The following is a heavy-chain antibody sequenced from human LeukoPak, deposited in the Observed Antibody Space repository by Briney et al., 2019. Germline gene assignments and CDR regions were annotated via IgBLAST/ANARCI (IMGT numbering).Heavy chain of an antibody. CDR2: ISDTDGST. D-gene: IGHD3-22*01. CDR3: ARDRSSSGPLDY. CDR1: GFTFSSYA. Sequence: GGSLRLSCAASGFTFSSYAMSWVRQAPGKGLEWVSGISDTDGSTYYADSVKGRFTISRDNSKNTLYLQMNSLRAEDTAVYYCARDRSSSGPLDYWGQGTLVTVSS. V-gene: IGHV3-23*01. J-gene: IGHJ4*02.